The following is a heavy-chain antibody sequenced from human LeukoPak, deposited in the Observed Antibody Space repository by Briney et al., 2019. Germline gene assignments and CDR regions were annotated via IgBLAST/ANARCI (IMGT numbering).Heavy chain of an antibody. Sequence: ASVKVSCKASGYTFTGYYMHWVRQAPGQGLEWMGWINPNSGGTNYAQKFQGRVTMTRDTSISTAYMELSGLRSDDTAVYYCARDRHTMVRGIIDYWGQGTLVTVSS. V-gene: IGHV1-2*02. J-gene: IGHJ4*02. D-gene: IGHD3-10*01. CDR1: GYTFTGYY. CDR2: INPNSGGT. CDR3: ARDRHTMVRGIIDY.